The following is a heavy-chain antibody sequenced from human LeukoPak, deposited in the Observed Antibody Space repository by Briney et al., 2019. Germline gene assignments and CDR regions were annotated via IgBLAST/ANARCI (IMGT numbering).Heavy chain of an antibody. D-gene: IGHD3-10*01. Sequence: PSETLSLTCTVSGGSISSYYWSWIRQPPGKGLEWIGYIYYSGSTNYNPSLKSRVIISVDTSKNQFSLKLSPVTAADTAVYYCARDLGYYRYWGQGTLVTVSS. J-gene: IGHJ4*02. CDR2: IYYSGST. CDR1: GGSISSYY. CDR3: ARDLGYYRY. V-gene: IGHV4-59*01.